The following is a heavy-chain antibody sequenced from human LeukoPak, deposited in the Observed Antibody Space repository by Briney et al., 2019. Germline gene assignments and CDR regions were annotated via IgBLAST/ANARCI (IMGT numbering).Heavy chain of an antibody. J-gene: IGHJ4*02. Sequence: PGGSLRLSCGASGFTFSSHWMSWVRQSPGKGLEWVAVISYDGSNKYYADSVKGRFTISRDNSKNTLYLQMNSLRAEDTAVYYCARGDFDYWGQGTLVTVSS. D-gene: IGHD3-16*01. CDR2: ISYDGSNK. CDR1: GFTFSSHW. CDR3: ARGDFDY. V-gene: IGHV3-30-3*01.